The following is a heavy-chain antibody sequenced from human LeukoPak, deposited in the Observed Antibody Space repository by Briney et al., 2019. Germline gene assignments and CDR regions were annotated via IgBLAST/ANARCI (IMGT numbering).Heavy chain of an antibody. CDR3: ARAASYGYSPFDY. Sequence: SETLSLTCTVSGGSVSSANYYWSWIRQPPGKGLEWIGYISYSGSTNHNPSLKSRVTISVDTSKNHFSLKLNSVTAADTAIYYCARAASYGYSPFDYWGQGTLVTVSS. J-gene: IGHJ4*02. CDR2: ISYSGST. V-gene: IGHV4-61*03. D-gene: IGHD5-18*01. CDR1: GGSVSSANYY.